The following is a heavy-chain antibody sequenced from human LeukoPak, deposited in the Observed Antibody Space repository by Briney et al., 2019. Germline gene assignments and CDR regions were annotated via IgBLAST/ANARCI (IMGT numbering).Heavy chain of an antibody. CDR3: AKDVDSDFWGGYFMDV. Sequence: GGSLRLSCAASGFTFDDYAMHWVRQAPGKGLEWVSGISWNSGSIGYADSVKGRFTISRDNAKNSLYLQMNSLRAEDTAVYYCAKDVDSDFWGGYFMDVWGKGTTVTVSS. D-gene: IGHD3-3*01. V-gene: IGHV3-9*01. CDR1: GFTFDDYA. CDR2: ISWNSGSI. J-gene: IGHJ6*03.